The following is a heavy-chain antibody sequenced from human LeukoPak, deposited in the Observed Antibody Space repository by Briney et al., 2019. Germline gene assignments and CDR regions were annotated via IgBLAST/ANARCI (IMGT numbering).Heavy chain of an antibody. CDR1: GYTFSNFY. Sequence: ASVKVSCKASGYTFSNFYIHWVRQAPGQGPEWMGWINPQSGDTNYAQNFQGRVTMTGDTSITTAYMELSRLRSDDTAVYYCARVDIVVVPGANWFDPWGQGTLVTVSS. CDR2: INPQSGDT. CDR3: ARVDIVVVPGANWFDP. D-gene: IGHD2-2*03. J-gene: IGHJ5*02. V-gene: IGHV1-2*02.